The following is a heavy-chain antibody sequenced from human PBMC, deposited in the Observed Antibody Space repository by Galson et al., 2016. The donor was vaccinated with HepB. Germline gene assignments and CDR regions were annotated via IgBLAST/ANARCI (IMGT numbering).Heavy chain of an antibody. J-gene: IGHJ4*02. V-gene: IGHV3-48*02. Sequence: SLTLPCAASGPSLSSYNMVWVRRAPGKGLEGVSYISRTGGNFYYADSVKGRFTISRDNAKNLLYLQSNSLRDEDPAVYYFARDRRHNYAFFDSWGEGTPITVSS. D-gene: IGHD3-16*01. CDR1: GPSLSSYN. CDR2: ISRTGGNF. CDR3: ARDRRHNYAFFDS.